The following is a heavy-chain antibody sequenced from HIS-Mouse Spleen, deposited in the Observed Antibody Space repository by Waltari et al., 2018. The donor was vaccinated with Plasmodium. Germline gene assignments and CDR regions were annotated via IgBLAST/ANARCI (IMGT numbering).Heavy chain of an antibody. D-gene: IGHD3-10*01. Sequence: QVQLQQWGAGLLKPSETLSLTCAVYGGSFSGYYCIWIRQTPGKGLECIGEINHSGSTNYNPSLKSRVTISVDTSKNQFSLKLSSVTAADTAVYYCARGLRGHYWYFDLWGRGTLVTVSS. J-gene: IGHJ2*01. CDR3: ARGLRGHYWYFDL. CDR2: INHSGST. V-gene: IGHV4-34*01. CDR1: GGSFSGYY.